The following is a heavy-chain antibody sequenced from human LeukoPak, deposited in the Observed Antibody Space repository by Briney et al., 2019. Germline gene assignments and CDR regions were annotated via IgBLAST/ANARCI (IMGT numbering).Heavy chain of an antibody. CDR3: AREKLIAAAGTRWFDP. V-gene: IGHV1-46*01. Sequence: ASVKVSCKASGYTFTSYYMHWVRQAPGQGLEWMGIINPSGGSTSYAQKFQGRVTMTRDMSTSTVYMELSSLRSEDTAVYYCAREKLIAAAGTRWFDPWGQGTLVTVSS. D-gene: IGHD6-13*01. CDR1: GYTFTSYY. CDR2: INPSGGST. J-gene: IGHJ5*02.